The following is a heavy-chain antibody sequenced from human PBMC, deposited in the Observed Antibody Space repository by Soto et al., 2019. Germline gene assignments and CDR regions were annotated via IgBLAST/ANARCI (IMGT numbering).Heavy chain of an antibody. D-gene: IGHD3-10*01. Sequence: QVQLVQSGAEVKKPGSPVRVSCTASGDTFNFYTISWVRQVPGQGPEWMGRIIPMLGMSNYAQKFQGRVTLSPYQXTSTVYRNLGGLTSEDTAVYYCATNYGSGSTHFDSWGQGTLVTVSS. CDR3: ATNYGSGSTHFDS. CDR2: IIPMLGMS. J-gene: IGHJ4*02. CDR1: GDTFNFYT. V-gene: IGHV1-69*02.